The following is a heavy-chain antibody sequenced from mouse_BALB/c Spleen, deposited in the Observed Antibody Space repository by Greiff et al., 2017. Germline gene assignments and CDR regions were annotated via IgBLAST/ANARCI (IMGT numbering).Heavy chain of an antibody. CDR2: ISNLAYSI. CDR1: GFTFSDYG. Sequence: EVKLMESGGGLVQPGGSRKLSCAASGFTFSDYGMAWVRQAPGKGPEWVAFISNLAYSIYYADTVTGRFTISRENAKNTLYLEMSSLRSEDTAMYYCARDPQLGGYFDVWGAGTTVTVSS. J-gene: IGHJ1*01. D-gene: IGHD4-1*02. CDR3: ARDPQLGGYFDV. V-gene: IGHV5-15*02.